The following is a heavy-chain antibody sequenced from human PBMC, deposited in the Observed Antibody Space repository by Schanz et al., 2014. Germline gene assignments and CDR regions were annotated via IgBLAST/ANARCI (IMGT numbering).Heavy chain of an antibody. CDR2: IKEDGSEK. CDR3: ARGRVLES. V-gene: IGHV3-7*02. CDR1: GFTFSSYA. J-gene: IGHJ5*02. D-gene: IGHD1-1*01. Sequence: VQLLESGGGLVQPGGSLRLSCAASGFTFSSYAMSWVRQAPGKGLEWVANIKEDGSEKYYVDSVKGRFTISRDNAKNSLFLQMNSLRPEDTAVYYCARGRVLESWGQGTLVTVSS.